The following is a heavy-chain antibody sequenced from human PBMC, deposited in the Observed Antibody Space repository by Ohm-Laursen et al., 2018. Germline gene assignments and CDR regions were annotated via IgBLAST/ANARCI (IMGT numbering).Heavy chain of an antibody. J-gene: IGHJ4*02. CDR2: IYSSGTT. CDR1: GGSMSSYY. V-gene: IGHV4-4*07. CDR3: ARGLTGWRGYYFDN. Sequence: TLSLTCSVSGGSMSSYYWSWIRQPAGKGLEWIGRIYSSGTTDYNPSLTSRVTMSLDTSKNQFSLKLNSVTAADSAAYFCARGLTGWRGYYFDNWGQGTLVTVSS. D-gene: IGHD3-9*01.